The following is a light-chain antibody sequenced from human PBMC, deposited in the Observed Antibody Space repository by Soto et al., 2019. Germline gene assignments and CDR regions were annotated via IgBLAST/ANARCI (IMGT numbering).Light chain of an antibody. J-gene: IGLJ1*01. CDR1: SSDVGGYNY. CDR3: SSYAGSSNV. Sequence: LAQPSSVSGSPGQSITISCTGTSSDVGGYNYVSWYQQHPGKATKLXXXXXNKRPSGVTDRFYGSKSGNTASLTVSGLQAEDEADYYCSSYAGSSNVFGTGTKVTVL. CDR2: XXN. V-gene: IGLV2-8*01.